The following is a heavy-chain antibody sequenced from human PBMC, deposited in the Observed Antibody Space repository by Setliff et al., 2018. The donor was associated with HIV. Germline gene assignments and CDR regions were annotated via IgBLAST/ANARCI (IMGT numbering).Heavy chain of an antibody. J-gene: IGHJ5*02. CDR3: ARNLIRSSCFGVLSNWFDT. CDR1: GFTISNDW. V-gene: IGHV3-7*03. CDR2: VKKDESEK. Sequence: LRLSCAASGFTISNDWMTWVRQAPGKGLEWVANVKKDESEKYYVASVKGRFTISRDNAKNSLYLQMNNLRAEDTALYYCARNLIRSSCFGVLSNWFDTWGQGTLVTVSS. D-gene: IGHD3-3*01.